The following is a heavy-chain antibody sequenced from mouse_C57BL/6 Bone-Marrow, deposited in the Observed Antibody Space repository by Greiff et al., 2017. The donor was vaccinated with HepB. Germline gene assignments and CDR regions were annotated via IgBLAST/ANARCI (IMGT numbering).Heavy chain of an antibody. CDR2: IYPRDGST. D-gene: IGHD1-1*01. Sequence: VQLQESGPELVKPGASVKLSCKASGYTFTSYDINWVKQRPGQGLEWIGWIYPRDGSTKYNEKFKGKTTLTVDTSSSTAYMELHRLTSEASAFYFCARRTDYYASTFDAMDYWGQGTSVTVSS. CDR3: ARRTDYYASTFDAMDY. J-gene: IGHJ4*01. CDR1: GYTFTSYD. V-gene: IGHV1-85*01.